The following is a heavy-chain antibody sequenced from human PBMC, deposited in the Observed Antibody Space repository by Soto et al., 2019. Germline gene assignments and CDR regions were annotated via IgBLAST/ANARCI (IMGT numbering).Heavy chain of an antibody. CDR1: GFTFDDYG. CDR2: INWYGGST. Sequence: EVQLVESGGGVVRPGGSLRLSCAASGFTFDDYGMSWVRQAPGKGLEWVSGINWYGGSTGYADSVKGRFTISRDNAKNSLYLEMNSLRAEDTALYHCARGPESRGYYYYYMDVWGKGTTVTVSS. CDR3: ARGPESRGYYYYYMDV. V-gene: IGHV3-20*01. D-gene: IGHD2-2*01. J-gene: IGHJ6*03.